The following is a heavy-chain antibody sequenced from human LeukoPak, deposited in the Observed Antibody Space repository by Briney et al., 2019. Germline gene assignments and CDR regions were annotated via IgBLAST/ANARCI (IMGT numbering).Heavy chain of an antibody. Sequence: GESLKISCQASGYSLTNYWIGWVRQMPGKGLEWMGIIYPGDSVTKYSPSFQGQVTISADKSISTAFLQWSSLKASDTAMYYCARLELLWFGPDYWGQGTLVTVSS. V-gene: IGHV5-51*01. CDR1: GYSLTNYW. J-gene: IGHJ4*02. D-gene: IGHD3-10*01. CDR2: IYPGDSVT. CDR3: ARLELLWFGPDY.